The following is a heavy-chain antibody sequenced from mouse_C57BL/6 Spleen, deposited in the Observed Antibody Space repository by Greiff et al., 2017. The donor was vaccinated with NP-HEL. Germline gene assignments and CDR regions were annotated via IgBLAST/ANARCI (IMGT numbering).Heavy chain of an antibody. CDR1: GYTFTDYY. Sequence: VQLQQSGAELVRPGASVKLSCKASGYTFTDYYINWVKQRPGQGLEWIARIYPGSGNTYYNEKFKGKATLTAEKSSSTAYMQLSSLTSEDSAVYFCARIDDYGLDWYFDVWGTGTTVTVSS. V-gene: IGHV1-76*01. D-gene: IGHD2-4*01. J-gene: IGHJ1*03. CDR3: ARIDDYGLDWYFDV. CDR2: IYPGSGNT.